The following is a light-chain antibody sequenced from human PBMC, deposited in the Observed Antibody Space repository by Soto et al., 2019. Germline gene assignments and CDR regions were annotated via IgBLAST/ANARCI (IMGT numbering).Light chain of an antibody. CDR1: SSDFGGYNY. CDR3: CSYAGTFYA. V-gene: IGLV2-11*01. Sequence: QSVLTQPRSVSGSPGQSVTISCTGTSSDFGGYNYVSWYQHHPGKAPKLMIYDVSERPSGVPDRFSGSKSGNTASLTISGIQAEDEADYYCCSYAGTFYAFGTGTKVTVL. CDR2: DVS. J-gene: IGLJ1*01.